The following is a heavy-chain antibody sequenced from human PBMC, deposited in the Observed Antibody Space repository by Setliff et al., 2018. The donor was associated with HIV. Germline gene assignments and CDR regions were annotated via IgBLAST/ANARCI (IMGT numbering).Heavy chain of an antibody. Sequence: SETLSLTCSVSGISINGYYWSWIRQSPRTRLEWIGYVSSIGNTTYNPSLKSRVTISVDTSKNQFSLQLNSVTAADTAVYYCARGDGTKYYYYYYMDVWGKGTTVTVSS. CDR3: ARGDGTKYYYYYYMDV. D-gene: IGHD1-7*01. CDR1: GISINGYY. V-gene: IGHV4-4*08. J-gene: IGHJ6*03. CDR2: VSSIGNT.